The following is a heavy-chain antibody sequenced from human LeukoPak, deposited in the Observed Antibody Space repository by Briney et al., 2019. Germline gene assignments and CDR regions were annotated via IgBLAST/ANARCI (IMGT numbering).Heavy chain of an antibody. V-gene: IGHV4-39*01. CDR3: ARHPSMTTALFDY. CDR1: GGSFSSTNYY. J-gene: IGHJ4*02. Sequence: PSETLSLTCTVPGGSFSSTNYYWGWIRRPPGTGLEWIGSIFYSGSTYYNPSLKSRVTISVDTSKNHISLRMSSVTAADTAVYYCARHPSMTTALFDYWGQGTLVTVSS. CDR2: IFYSGST. D-gene: IGHD4-17*01.